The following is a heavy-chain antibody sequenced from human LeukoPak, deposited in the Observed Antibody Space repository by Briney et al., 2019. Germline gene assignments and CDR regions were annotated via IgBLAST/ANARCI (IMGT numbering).Heavy chain of an antibody. D-gene: IGHD2-2*01. CDR3: ARALSNPIVVVPAAANYYYYYYYMDV. J-gene: IGHJ6*03. CDR2: IIPIFGTA. CDR1: GGTFSSYA. V-gene: IGHV1-69*06. Sequence: ASVKVSCKASGGTFSSYAISWVRQAPGQGLEWMGGIIPIFGTANYAQKFQGRVTITADKSTSTAYMELSSLRSEDTAVYYCARALSNPIVVVPAAANYYYYYYYMDVWGKGTTVTVSS.